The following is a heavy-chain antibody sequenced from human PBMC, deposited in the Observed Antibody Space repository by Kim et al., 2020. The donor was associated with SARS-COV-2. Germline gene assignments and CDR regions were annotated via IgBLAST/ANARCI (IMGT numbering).Heavy chain of an antibody. CDR2: IKSKTNVGTT. D-gene: IGHD5-12*01. CDR1: GFTFSNAR. Sequence: GGSLRLSCAASGFTFSNARMSWVRQAPGKGLEWVGRIKSKTNVGTTDYAAPGKGRFTISRDDSKNTLYIQMKSMKTEDTAVYYCTTDPLGGYVYYYNGMDVWGQGTTVTVSS. CDR3: TTDPLGGYVYYYNGMDV. V-gene: IGHV3-15*01. J-gene: IGHJ6*02.